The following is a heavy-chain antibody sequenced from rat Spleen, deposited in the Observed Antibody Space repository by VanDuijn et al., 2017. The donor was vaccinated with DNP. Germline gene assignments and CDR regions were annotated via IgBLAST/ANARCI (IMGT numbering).Heavy chain of an antibody. J-gene: IGHJ3*01. Sequence: EVQLVESGGGLVQPGRSLKLSCAASGFTFSNYGMHWIRQAPMKGLEWVASISPSGGNTYYRDSVQGRFTISRNNPKSTLYLQMDSLRSEDTATYYCARHDLDGYYHRYWFAYWGQGTLVTVSS. D-gene: IGHD1-12*03. CDR2: ISPSGGNT. CDR3: ARHDLDGYYHRYWFAY. CDR1: GFTFSNYG. V-gene: IGHV5-19*01.